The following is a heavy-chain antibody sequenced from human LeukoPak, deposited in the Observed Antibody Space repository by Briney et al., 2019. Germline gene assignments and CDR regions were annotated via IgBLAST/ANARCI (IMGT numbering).Heavy chain of an antibody. CDR3: ARDLRIAAAGDYDY. D-gene: IGHD6-13*01. J-gene: IGHJ4*02. V-gene: IGHV1-18*01. CDR1: GYTFTSYG. CDR2: ISAYNGNT. Sequence: ASVKVFCKASGYTFTSYGISWVRQAPGQGLEWMGWISAYNGNTNYAQKLQGRVTMTTDTSTSTAYMELRSLRSDDTAVYYCARDLRIAAAGDYDYWGQGTLVTVSS.